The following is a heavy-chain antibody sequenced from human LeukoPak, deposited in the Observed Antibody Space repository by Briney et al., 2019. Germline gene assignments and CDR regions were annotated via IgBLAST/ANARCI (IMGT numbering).Heavy chain of an antibody. CDR3: ARGSGMDV. V-gene: IGHV3-53*01. CDR2: IYSADSA. J-gene: IGHJ6*02. Sequence: TGGSLRLSCAASGFTVSRNYMSWVRQAPGKGLEWVSVIYSADSAYYADSVRGRFTISRDNSKNTLYLQMNSLRAEDTAVYYCARGSGMDVWGQGTTVTVSS. CDR1: GFTVSRNY.